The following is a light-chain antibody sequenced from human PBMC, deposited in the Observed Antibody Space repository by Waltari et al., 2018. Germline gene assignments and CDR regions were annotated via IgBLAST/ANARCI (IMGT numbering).Light chain of an antibody. V-gene: IGKV3-20*01. CDR1: QTVISSY. J-gene: IGKJ2*01. CDR2: ETS. Sequence: EIVLTQSPGTLSLSPGERVTLSCRASQTVISSYLAWYQQKPGQAPRLLIYETSSRATGIPDRFSSSRSGTDFTLTISRLEPEDSAVYYCQQYGSSPRYTFGQGTKLEIK. CDR3: QQYGSSPRYT.